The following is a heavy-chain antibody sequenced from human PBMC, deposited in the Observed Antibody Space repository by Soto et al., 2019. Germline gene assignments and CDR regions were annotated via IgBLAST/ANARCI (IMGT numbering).Heavy chain of an antibody. CDR3: AQASQLWMPDY. D-gene: IGHD2-21*01. CDR1: GYTFTDYT. J-gene: IGHJ4*02. Sequence: QVQLVQSGAEVKKPGASVTVSCKASGYTFTDYTIHWVRQAPGQRLEWMGWINADNGKTKYSQKLQGRVANTRDSSAGTDYLDLSSLRSEDTAVYYCAQASQLWMPDYWGQGTLVTLAP. V-gene: IGHV1-3*01. CDR2: INADNGKT.